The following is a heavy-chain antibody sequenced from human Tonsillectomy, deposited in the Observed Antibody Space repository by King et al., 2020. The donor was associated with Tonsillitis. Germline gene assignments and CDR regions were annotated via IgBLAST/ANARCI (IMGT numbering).Heavy chain of an antibody. CDR3: ARGGPPYQVGAVEYFQD. CDR1: GYTFTSYG. V-gene: IGHV1-18*04. CDR2: ISTYNGNT. J-gene: IGHJ1*01. Sequence: VQLVESGAEVKKPGASVKVSCKASGYTFTSYGISWVRQAPGQGLEWMGWISTYNGNTNYAQKFQGRVTMTTDTSTSTAYMDLRSLRSDDTAVYYCARGGPPYQVGAVEYFQDWGQGTLVTVSS. D-gene: IGHD1-26*01.